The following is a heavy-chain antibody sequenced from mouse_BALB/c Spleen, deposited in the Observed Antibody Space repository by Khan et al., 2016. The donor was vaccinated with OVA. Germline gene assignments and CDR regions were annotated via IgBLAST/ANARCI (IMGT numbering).Heavy chain of an antibody. V-gene: IGHV9-3-1*01. Sequence: QIQLVQSGPELKKPGETVKISCKASGYTFTNYGMNWVKQVPGKGLKWMGWINTYTEEPTYADDFKGRFAFSLETSASTAYLQINNLKNEDTATYFCASCGYWYFDVWGAGTTVTVSS. J-gene: IGHJ1*01. D-gene: IGHD1-1*02. CDR2: INTYTEEP. CDR3: ASCGYWYFDV. CDR1: GYTFTNYG.